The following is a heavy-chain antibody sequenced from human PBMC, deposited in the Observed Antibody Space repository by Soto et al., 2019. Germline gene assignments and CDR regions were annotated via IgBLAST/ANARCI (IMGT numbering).Heavy chain of an antibody. D-gene: IGHD3-16*02. CDR3: ARVIMITFGGVIAAQGFDP. CDR2: IYYSGST. J-gene: IGHJ5*02. Sequence: SETLSLTCTVSGGSISSGGYYWSWIRQHPGKGLEWIGYIYYSGSTYYNPSLKSRVTISVDTSKNQFSLKLSSVTAADTAVYYCARVIMITFGGVIAAQGFDPWGQGTLVTVSS. V-gene: IGHV4-31*03. CDR1: GGSISSGGYY.